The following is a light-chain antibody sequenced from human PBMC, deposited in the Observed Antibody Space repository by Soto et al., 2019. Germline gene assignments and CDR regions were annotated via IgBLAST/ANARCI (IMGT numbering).Light chain of an antibody. J-gene: IGLJ1*01. CDR1: SSNIGAAYC. Sequence: QPVLTQPPSVSGAPWQRVTISCTRSSSNIGAAYCVHWYQQLPGTAPRLLIFGDTSRPSGVPYRFSASESGTSASLVITGLQAEDEADYYCQSYESSRGGYVFGTGNKV. CDR3: QSYESSRGGYV. CDR2: GDT. V-gene: IGLV1-40*01.